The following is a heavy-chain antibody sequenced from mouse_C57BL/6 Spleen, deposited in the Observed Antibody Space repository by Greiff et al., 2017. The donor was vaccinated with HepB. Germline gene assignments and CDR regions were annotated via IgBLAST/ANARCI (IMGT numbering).Heavy chain of an antibody. CDR3: ARQGDYYGYYFDY. CDR2: ISNGGGST. Sequence: EVQRVESGGGLVQPGGSLKLSCAASGFTFSDYYMYWVRQTPEKRLEWVAYISNGGGSTYYPDTVKGRFTISRDNAKNTLYLQMSRLKSEDTAMYYCARQGDYYGYYFDYWGQGTTLTVSS. J-gene: IGHJ2*01. V-gene: IGHV5-12*01. CDR1: GFTFSDYY. D-gene: IGHD1-1*01.